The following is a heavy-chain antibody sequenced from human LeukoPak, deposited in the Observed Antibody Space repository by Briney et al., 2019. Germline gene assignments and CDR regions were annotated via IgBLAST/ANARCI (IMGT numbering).Heavy chain of an antibody. CDR3: AREGPFGELFGY. V-gene: IGHV3-64*01. CDR1: GFTFGSYA. D-gene: IGHD3-10*01. CDR2: ISSNGGST. J-gene: IGHJ4*02. Sequence: GGSLRLSCAASGFTFGSYAMHWVRQAPGKGLEYVSAISSNGGSTYYANSVKGRFTISRDNSKNTLYLQMNSLRAEDTAVYYCAREGPFGELFGYWGQGTLVTVSS.